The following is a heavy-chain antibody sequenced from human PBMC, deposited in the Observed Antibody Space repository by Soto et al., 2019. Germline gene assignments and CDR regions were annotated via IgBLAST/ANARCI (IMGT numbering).Heavy chain of an antibody. V-gene: IGHV1-69*08. CDR1: GGTFSSYT. D-gene: IGHD5-12*01. CDR2: IIPILGIA. J-gene: IGHJ6*02. CDR3: ARDRRDGYNFGSVHDGMDV. Sequence: QVQLVQSGAEVKKPGSSVKVSCKASGGTFSSYTISWVRQAPGQGLEWMGRIIPILGIANYAQKFQGTVTITADKSTSTAYMELSSLRSEDTAVYYCARDRRDGYNFGSVHDGMDVWGQGTTVTVSS.